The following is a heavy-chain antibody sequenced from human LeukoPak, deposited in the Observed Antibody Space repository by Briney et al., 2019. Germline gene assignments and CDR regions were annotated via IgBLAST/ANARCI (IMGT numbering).Heavy chain of an antibody. CDR3: AREGPIVGATHLVDY. Sequence: ASVKVSCKSSGYTFTDYYMHWVRQAPGQGLEWMGWINPNSGGTNYAQKFQGRVTMTRDTSISTAYMELSRLRSDDTTVYYCAREGPIVGATHLVDYWGQGTLVTVSS. D-gene: IGHD1-26*01. V-gene: IGHV1-2*02. J-gene: IGHJ4*02. CDR2: INPNSGGT. CDR1: GYTFTDYY.